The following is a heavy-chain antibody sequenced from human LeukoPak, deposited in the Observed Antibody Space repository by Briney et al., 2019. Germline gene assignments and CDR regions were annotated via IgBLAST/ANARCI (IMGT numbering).Heavy chain of an antibody. V-gene: IGHV3-74*01. J-gene: IGHJ4*02. D-gene: IGHD4-11*01. CDR3: ARGGGHSNYEDYFDY. Sequence: PGGSLRLSCAASGFTFSSYWMHWVRQAPGKGLVWVSRINTDGSSTSYADSVKGRFTISRDNAKNTLYLQMNSLRAEDTAVYYCARGGGHSNYEDYFDYWGQGTLVTVSS. CDR2: INTDGSST. CDR1: GFTFSSYW.